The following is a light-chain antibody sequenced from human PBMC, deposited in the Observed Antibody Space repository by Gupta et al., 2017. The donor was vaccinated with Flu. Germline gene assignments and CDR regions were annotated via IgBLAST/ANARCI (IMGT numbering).Light chain of an antibody. CDR1: QSVSSY. CDR3: QHRSNWLCT. CDR2: DAS. J-gene: IGKJ2*02. V-gene: IGKV3-11*01. Sequence: EIVLTQSPATLSLSPGERATLSCRASQSVSSYLDWYQQKPGQAPRLLIYDASNRATGLPARFSGSGSGTEFTLTISSLEPEDFAVYYCQHRSNWLCTFGQGTRLEIK.